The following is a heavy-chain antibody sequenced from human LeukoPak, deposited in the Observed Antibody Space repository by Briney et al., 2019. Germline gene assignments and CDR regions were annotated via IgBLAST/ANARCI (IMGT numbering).Heavy chain of an antibody. J-gene: IGHJ3*02. CDR1: VGTFSSYA. V-gene: IGHV1-69*05. CDR3: ARYYYDSSGYYSNAFAM. Sequence: SVKVSCKSSVGTFSSYAISWVRQAPGQGLEWMGRIIPIFCTANYAQKFQGRVTITTDESTRTAYMEPGSLRSEDTAVYYCARYYYDSSGYYSNAFAMSGQGTMVTVSS. D-gene: IGHD3-22*01. CDR2: IIPIFCTA.